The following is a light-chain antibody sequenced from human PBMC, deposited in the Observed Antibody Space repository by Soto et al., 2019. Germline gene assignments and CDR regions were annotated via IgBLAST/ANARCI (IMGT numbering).Light chain of an antibody. CDR3: QQYNNWPIT. CDR2: GAS. CDR1: QSVSSN. J-gene: IGKJ5*01. Sequence: MTQSPSSLSASVGDRVTITCRASQSVSSNLAWYQQKPGQAPRLLIYGASTRATGIPARFSGSGSGTEFTLTISSLQPEDFAVYYCQQYNNWPITFGQGKRLASK. V-gene: IGKV3-15*01.